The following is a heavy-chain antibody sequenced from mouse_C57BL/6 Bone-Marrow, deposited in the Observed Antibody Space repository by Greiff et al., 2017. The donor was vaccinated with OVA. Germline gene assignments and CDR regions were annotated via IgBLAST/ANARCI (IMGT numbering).Heavy chain of an antibody. Sequence: QVHVKQPGAELVKPGASVKLSCKASGYTFTSYWMHWVKPRPGQGPEWIGMIHPNSGSTNYNEKFKSKATLTVDKSSSTAYMQLSSLTSEDSAVYYCARVLLRYRYFDVWGTGTTVTVSS. V-gene: IGHV1-64*01. CDR1: GYTFTSYW. CDR3: ARVLLRYRYFDV. D-gene: IGHD1-1*01. J-gene: IGHJ1*03. CDR2: IHPNSGST.